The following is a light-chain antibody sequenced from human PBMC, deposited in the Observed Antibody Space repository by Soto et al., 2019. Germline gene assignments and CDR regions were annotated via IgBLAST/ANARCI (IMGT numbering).Light chain of an antibody. Sequence: QAVVTQPPSASGTPGQRVTISCSGSSSNIGSNYVYWYQQLPGTAPKLLIYRNTQRPSGVPDRFSGSKSGTSASLAISGLRSADEADYNCAAWDDSLSGGGVVFGGGTKLTVL. CDR2: RNT. CDR3: AAWDDSLSGGGVV. CDR1: SSNIGSNY. V-gene: IGLV1-47*01. J-gene: IGLJ2*01.